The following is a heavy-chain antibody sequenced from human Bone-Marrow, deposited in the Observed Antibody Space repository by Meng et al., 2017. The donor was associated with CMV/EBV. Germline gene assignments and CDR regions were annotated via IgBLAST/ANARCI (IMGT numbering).Heavy chain of an antibody. D-gene: IGHD3-3*01. CDR1: GFTFSSYS. V-gene: IGHV3-48*04. Sequence: GESLKISCAASGFTFSSYSMNWVRQAPGKGLEWVSYISSSSTIYYADSVKGRFTISRDNAKNSLYLQMNSLRAEDTAVYYCAREGYYDFWSGPVIPRYYYYGMDVWGQGTTVTVSS. CDR2: ISSSSTI. J-gene: IGHJ6*02. CDR3: AREGYYDFWSGPVIPRYYYYGMDV.